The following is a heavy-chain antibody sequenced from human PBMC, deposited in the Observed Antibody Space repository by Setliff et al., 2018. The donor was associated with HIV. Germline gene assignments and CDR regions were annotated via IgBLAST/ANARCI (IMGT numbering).Heavy chain of an antibody. D-gene: IGHD5-18*01. CDR1: GTSINSHY. Sequence: PSETLSLTCTVSGTSINSHYWSWIRQTPGKGLQWIGLIYYTGIPTYNPSLEGRITMSVDRSKNQFSLRLSSVTAADTAVYYCARDSGYSFGFNYFDYWGQGTLVTVPQ. CDR2: IYYTGIP. CDR3: ARDSGYSFGFNYFDY. J-gene: IGHJ4*02. V-gene: IGHV4-59*11.